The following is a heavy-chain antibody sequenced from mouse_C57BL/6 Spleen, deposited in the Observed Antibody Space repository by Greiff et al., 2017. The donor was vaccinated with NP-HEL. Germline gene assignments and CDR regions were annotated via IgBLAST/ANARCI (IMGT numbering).Heavy chain of an antibody. D-gene: IGHD2-14*01. CDR3: ARDYYRAFAY. Sequence: VHVKQSGAELVKPGASVKLSCTASGFNIKDYYMHWVKQRTEQGLEWIGRIDPEDGETKYAPKFQSKATITADTSSNTAYLQLSSLTSEDTAVYYCARDYYRAFAYWGQGTLVTVSA. J-gene: IGHJ3*01. V-gene: IGHV14-2*01. CDR1: GFNIKDYY. CDR2: IDPEDGET.